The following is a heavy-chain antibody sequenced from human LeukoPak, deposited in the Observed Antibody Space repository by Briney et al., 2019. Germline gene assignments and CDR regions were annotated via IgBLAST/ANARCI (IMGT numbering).Heavy chain of an antibody. Sequence: GGSLRLSCAASGFTFSSYWMHWVRQAPGKGLVWVSRINSDGSSTSYADSVKGRFTISRDNAKNTLYLQMNSLRAEDTAVYYCAKDGGRGSYRGSYFDYWGQGTLVTVSS. D-gene: IGHD1-26*01. V-gene: IGHV3-74*01. CDR3: AKDGGRGSYRGSYFDY. CDR1: GFTFSSYW. CDR2: INSDGSST. J-gene: IGHJ4*02.